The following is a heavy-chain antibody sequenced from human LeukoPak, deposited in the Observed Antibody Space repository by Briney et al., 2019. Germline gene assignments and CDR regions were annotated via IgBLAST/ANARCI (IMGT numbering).Heavy chain of an antibody. D-gene: IGHD6-6*01. V-gene: IGHV3-30-3*01. CDR1: GFTFSSYA. J-gene: IGHJ4*02. CDR3: ARDRAMGAARRYFDY. Sequence: GGSLRLSCAASGFTFSSYAMHWVRQAPGKGLERAAVISYDGSNKYYADSVKGRFTISRDNSKNTLYLQMNSLRAEDTAVYYCARDRAMGAARRYFDYWGQGTLVTVSS. CDR2: ISYDGSNK.